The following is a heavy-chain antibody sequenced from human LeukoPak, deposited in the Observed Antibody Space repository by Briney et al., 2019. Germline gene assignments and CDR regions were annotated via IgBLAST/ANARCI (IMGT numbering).Heavy chain of an antibody. Sequence: GGSLRLSCAASGFIFSDYAMHWIRQAPGKGLNWVAVISRDGTYTNHADSVKGRFTISRDNSKNSLYLQMDSLTTEDTAVYYCARDGGDATADNCWGRGALVTVSS. V-gene: IGHV3-30-3*01. D-gene: IGHD2-15*01. CDR3: ARDGGDATADNC. J-gene: IGHJ4*02. CDR1: GFIFSDYA. CDR2: ISRDGTYT.